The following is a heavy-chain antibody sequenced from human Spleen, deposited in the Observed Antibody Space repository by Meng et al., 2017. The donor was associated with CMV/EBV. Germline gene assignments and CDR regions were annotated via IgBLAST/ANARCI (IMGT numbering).Heavy chain of an antibody. CDR2: IYYSGNT. Sequence: TCAVSGGSITRTNWWSWVRQPPGKGLEWIGEIYYSGNTNYNPSLKSRVTISQDKSKNQFSLKVRSVTAADTAIYYCARVASGYDYLDSWGQGTLVTVSS. CDR3: ARVASGYDYLDS. D-gene: IGHD5-12*01. CDR1: GGSITRTNW. J-gene: IGHJ4*02. V-gene: IGHV4-4*02.